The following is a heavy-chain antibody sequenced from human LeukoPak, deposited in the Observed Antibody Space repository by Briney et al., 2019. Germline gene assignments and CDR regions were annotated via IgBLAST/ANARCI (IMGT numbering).Heavy chain of an antibody. CDR1: GGSISSYY. D-gene: IGHD4-11*01. V-gene: IGHV4-59*12. CDR2: IYYSGST. Sequence: SETLSLTCTVSGGSISSYYWSWIRQPPGKGLEWIGYIYYSGSTNYNPSLKSRVTISVDTSKNHFSLKLTSVTAADTALYYCARAPWAYGNYVHAFDIWGQGTMVNVSS. CDR3: ARAPWAYGNYVHAFDI. J-gene: IGHJ3*02.